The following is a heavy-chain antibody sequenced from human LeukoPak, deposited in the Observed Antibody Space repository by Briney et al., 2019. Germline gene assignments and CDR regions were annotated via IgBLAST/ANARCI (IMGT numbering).Heavy chain of an antibody. J-gene: IGHJ4*02. CDR1: DDSITMYY. D-gene: IGHD3/OR15-3a*01. V-gene: IGHV4-39*01. CDR3: ARQTGSGLFILP. CDR2: IYYSGNT. Sequence: PSETLSLTCTASDDSITMYYWTWIRQPPGKGLEWIGSIYYSGNTYYNASLKSQVSISIDTSKNRFSLKLTSVTAADTAVYYCARQTGSGLFILPGGQGTLVTVSS.